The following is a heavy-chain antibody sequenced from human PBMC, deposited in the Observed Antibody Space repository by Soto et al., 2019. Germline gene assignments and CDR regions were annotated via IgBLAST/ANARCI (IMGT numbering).Heavy chain of an antibody. CDR2: IYYSGST. Sequence: SETLSLTCTVSGGSISSHYWSWIRQPPGKGLEWIGYIYYSGSTNYNPSLKSRVTISVDTSKNQFSLKLSSVTAADTAVYYCARDYRASYPAYYYYGMDVWGQGTTVTVS. J-gene: IGHJ6*02. CDR1: GGSISSHY. D-gene: IGHD3-16*02. V-gene: IGHV4-59*11. CDR3: ARDYRASYPAYYYYGMDV.